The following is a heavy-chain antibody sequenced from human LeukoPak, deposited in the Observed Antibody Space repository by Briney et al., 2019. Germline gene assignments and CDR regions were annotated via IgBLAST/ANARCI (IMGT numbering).Heavy chain of an antibody. CDR3: ARKGVIYYDSSGYPYYFDY. D-gene: IGHD3-22*01. CDR2: IKQDGSEK. V-gene: IGHV3-7*01. CDR1: GFTFSSYW. J-gene: IGHJ4*02. Sequence: GGSLRLSCAASGFTFSSYWMGWVRQAPGKGLEWVANIKQDGSEKYYVDSVKGRFTISRDNAKNSLYLQMNSLRAEDTAVYYCARKGVIYYDSSGYPYYFDYWGQGTLVTVSS.